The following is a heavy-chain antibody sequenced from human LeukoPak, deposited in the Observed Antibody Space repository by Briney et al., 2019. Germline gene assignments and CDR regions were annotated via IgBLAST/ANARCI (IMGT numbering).Heavy chain of an antibody. CDR3: ARPYYYDSSGYLDAFDI. Sequence: ASVKVSCKASGYTFTSYYMHWVRQAPGQGLEWMGIINPSGGSTSYAQKFQGRVTMTRDMSTSTVYMELSSLRSEDTAVYYCARPYYYDSSGYLDAFDIWGQGTMVTVSS. V-gene: IGHV1-46*01. D-gene: IGHD3-22*01. CDR2: INPSGGST. J-gene: IGHJ3*02. CDR1: GYTFTSYY.